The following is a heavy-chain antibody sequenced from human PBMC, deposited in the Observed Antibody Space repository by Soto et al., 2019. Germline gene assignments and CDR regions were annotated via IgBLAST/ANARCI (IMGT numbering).Heavy chain of an antibody. J-gene: IGHJ5*02. V-gene: IGHV4-59*08. CDR1: GGSISSYY. Sequence: SETLSLTCTVSGGSISSYYWSWIRQPPGKGLEWIGYIYYSGSTNYNPSLKSRVTISVDTSKNQFSLKLSSVTAADTAVYYCARYLWGASNWFDPWGQGTLLTVSS. D-gene: IGHD3-16*01. CDR3: ARYLWGASNWFDP. CDR2: IYYSGST.